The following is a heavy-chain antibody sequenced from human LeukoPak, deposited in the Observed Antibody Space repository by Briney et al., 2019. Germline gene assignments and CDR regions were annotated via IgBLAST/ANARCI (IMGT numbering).Heavy chain of an antibody. V-gene: IGHV1-2*02. D-gene: IGHD3-10*01. Sequence: GASVKVSCKASGYTFTGYYMHWVRQAPGQGLEWMGWINPNSGGTNYAQKLQGRVTMTTDTSTSTAYMELRSLRSDDTAVYYCARVRYYYASGTSNWFDPWGQGTLVTVSS. CDR1: GYTFTGYY. CDR3: ARVRYYYASGTSNWFDP. CDR2: INPNSGGT. J-gene: IGHJ5*02.